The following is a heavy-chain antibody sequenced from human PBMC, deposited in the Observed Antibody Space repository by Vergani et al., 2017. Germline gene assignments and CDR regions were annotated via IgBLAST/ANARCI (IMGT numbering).Heavy chain of an antibody. CDR2: IYHTGSA. J-gene: IGHJ6*02. CDR1: AYSISSTYY. Sequence: QVQLQESGPGLVKPSETLSLTCAVSAYSISSTYYWGWIRQPPGKGLEWIGNIYHTGSAYYNPSLKSRVTISVDTSKNQFSLKLSSVTAADTAVYYWARHRGDYDRGGMDVWGREATVTVSS. D-gene: IGHD4-17*01. V-gene: IGHV4-38-2*01. CDR3: ARHRGDYDRGGMDV.